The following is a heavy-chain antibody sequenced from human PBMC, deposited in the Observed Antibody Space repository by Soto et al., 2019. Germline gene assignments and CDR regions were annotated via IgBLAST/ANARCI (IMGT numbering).Heavy chain of an antibody. D-gene: IGHD3-10*01. J-gene: IGHJ5*02. CDR3: ARHYTMVRGVIISVNCFDH. CDR2: IYYSGIT. Sequence: SETLSLTCTVSGGSISSSSYYWGWLRQPPGKGLEWIGSIYYSGITYYNPSLKSRVTISVDTSKNQFSLKLSSVTAADTAVYYCARHYTMVRGVIISVNCFDHWGQGTLVTVSS. CDR1: GGSISSSSYY. V-gene: IGHV4-39*01.